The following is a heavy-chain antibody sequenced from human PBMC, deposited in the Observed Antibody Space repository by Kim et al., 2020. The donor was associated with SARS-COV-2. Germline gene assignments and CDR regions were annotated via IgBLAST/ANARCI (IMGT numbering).Heavy chain of an antibody. J-gene: IGHJ4*02. CDR2: IKQDGSEK. V-gene: IGHV3-7*01. Sequence: GGSLRLSCAASGFTFSSYWMSWVRQAPGKGLEWVANIKQDGSEKYYVDSVKGRFTISRDNAKNSLYLQMNSLRAEDTAVYYCARDGALRDTSWVYWGQGTLVTVSS. D-gene: IGHD3-3*01. CDR1: GFTFSSYW. CDR3: ARDGALRDTSWVY.